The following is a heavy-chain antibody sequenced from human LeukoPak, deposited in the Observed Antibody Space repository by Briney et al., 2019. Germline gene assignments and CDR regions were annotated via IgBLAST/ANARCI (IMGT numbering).Heavy chain of an antibody. J-gene: IGHJ4*02. V-gene: IGHV3-74*01. Sequence: GGSLRLSCAASGFTFRSYWMHWVRQAPGKGLVRVSHINSDGSNTDYADSVKGRFTISRDNAKNSLYLQMNSLRVEDTAVYYCASGGISGWYYWGQGTLVTVSS. CDR1: GFTFRSYW. CDR2: INSDGSNT. D-gene: IGHD6-19*01. CDR3: ASGGISGWYY.